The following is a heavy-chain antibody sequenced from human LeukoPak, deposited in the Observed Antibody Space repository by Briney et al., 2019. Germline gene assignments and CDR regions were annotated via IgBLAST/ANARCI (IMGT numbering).Heavy chain of an antibody. CDR2: ISYDGSNK. CDR3: AKANTGYSSGWTQYYFDY. CDR1: GFTFSSYG. D-gene: IGHD6-19*01. V-gene: IGHV3-30*18. J-gene: IGHJ4*02. Sequence: GGSLRLSCAASGFTFSSYGMHWVRQAPGKGLEWVAVISYDGSNKYYADSVKGRFTISRDNSKNTLYLQMNSLRAEDTAVYYCAKANTGYSSGWTQYYFDYWGQGTLVAVSS.